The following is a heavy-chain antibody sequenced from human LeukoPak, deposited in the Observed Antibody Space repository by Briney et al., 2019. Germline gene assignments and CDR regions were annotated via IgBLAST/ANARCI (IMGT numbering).Heavy chain of an antibody. CDR3: TTEAYFYFDY. V-gene: IGHV3-15*01. D-gene: IGHD3-10*01. CDR1: GFTFSNAW. CDR2: IKSKTDGGTT. J-gene: IGHJ4*02. Sequence: GGSLRLSCAASGFTFSNAWMNWVRQAPGKGLVWVGRIKSKTDGGTTDYVAPVKGRFTISRDDSRSTLYLQMNTLKTEDTAVYYCTTEAYFYFDYWGQGALVTVSS.